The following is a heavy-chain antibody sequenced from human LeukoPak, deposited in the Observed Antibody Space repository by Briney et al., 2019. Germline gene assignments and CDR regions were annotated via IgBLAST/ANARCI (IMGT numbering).Heavy chain of an antibody. CDR2: ISGSGGST. V-gene: IGHV3-23*01. Sequence: GGSLRLSCAASGFTFSSYAMSWVRQAPGKGLEWVSAISGSGGSTYYADSVKGRFTISRDNSKNTLYLQVNSLRAEDTAVYYCARRGDGGRSFDYWGQGTLVTVSS. CDR1: GFTFSSYA. D-gene: IGHD4-23*01. CDR3: ARRGDGGRSFDY. J-gene: IGHJ4*02.